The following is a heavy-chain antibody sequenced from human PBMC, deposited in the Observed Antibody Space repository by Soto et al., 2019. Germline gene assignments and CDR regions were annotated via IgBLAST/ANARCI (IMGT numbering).Heavy chain of an antibody. Sequence: GGSLRLSCSASGFTFNKYAMHWVRQAPGTGLEYVSAISDTGGSTFHADAVKGRFTISRDNAKDSLYLHLNSLRVGDTAVYYCARYGTRGDWWGLGTQVTVSS. J-gene: IGHJ5*01. D-gene: IGHD3-10*01. V-gene: IGHV3-64*04. CDR1: GFTFNKYA. CDR3: ARYGTRGDW. CDR2: ISDTGGST.